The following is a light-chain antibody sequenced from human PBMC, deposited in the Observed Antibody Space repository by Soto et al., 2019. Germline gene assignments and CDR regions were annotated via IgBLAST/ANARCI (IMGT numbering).Light chain of an antibody. CDR3: QQYSHWPLT. V-gene: IGKV3-15*01. Sequence: EIVMTQSPGTLSVSPGGRATLSCRASQSVGNNLAWYQQKPGQAPRLLIYAASSSATGISARFTGSGSGTEFNLTVDSLQSEEFAVYFCQQYSHWPLTFGGGTKVEIK. J-gene: IGKJ4*01. CDR1: QSVGNN. CDR2: AAS.